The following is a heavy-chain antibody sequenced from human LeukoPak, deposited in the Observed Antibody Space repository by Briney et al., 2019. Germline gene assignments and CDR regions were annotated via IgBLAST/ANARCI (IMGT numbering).Heavy chain of an antibody. D-gene: IGHD6-19*01. V-gene: IGHV3-15*04. J-gene: IGHJ4*02. CDR2: IESKTDGRTL. Sequence: GGSLRLSCAASGFTFSNVWMSWVRQAPGKGLEWVGRIESKTDGRTLDYAAPVKGRFTISRDDSKNTLYLQMNSLKTEDTAVYYCTTSFMTVAGKVDYWGQGTLVTVSS. CDR3: TTSFMTVAGKVDY. CDR1: GFTFSNVW.